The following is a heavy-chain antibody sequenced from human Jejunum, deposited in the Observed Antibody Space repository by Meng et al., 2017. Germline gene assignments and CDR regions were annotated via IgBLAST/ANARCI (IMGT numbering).Heavy chain of an antibody. J-gene: IGHJ4*02. CDR3: ARGASSGYESFDC. CDR1: GGSISTYY. V-gene: IGHV4-4*07. Sequence: SETLSLTCTVSGGSISTYYWSWIRQPAGKGLEWIGLIYPSGITNYTPSLKSRLTMSVDTSKSQFSLRLTSVTAADTAVYFCARGASSGYESFDCWGQGTLVTVSS. D-gene: IGHD5-12*01. CDR2: IYPSGIT.